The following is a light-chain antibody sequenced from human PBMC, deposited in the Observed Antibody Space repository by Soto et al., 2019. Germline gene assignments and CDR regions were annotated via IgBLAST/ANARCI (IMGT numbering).Light chain of an antibody. CDR2: DVS. CDR3: QQRSNWPPWT. V-gene: IGKV3-11*01. J-gene: IGKJ1*01. Sequence: EIVLTQSPATLSLSPGERVTLSCRASQSFSNSLAWYQQKPGQPPRLLIYDVSDRATGIPARFSGSGSGTDSTLTISSLEPEDFAVYYCQQRSNWPPWTFGQGTKVDIK. CDR1: QSFSNS.